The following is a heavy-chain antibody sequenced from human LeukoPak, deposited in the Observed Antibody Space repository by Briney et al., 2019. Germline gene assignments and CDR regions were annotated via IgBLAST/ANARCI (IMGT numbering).Heavy chain of an antibody. J-gene: IGHJ6*02. CDR1: GGSMSPYH. D-gene: IGHD1-1*01. Sequence: PSETLSLTCTVSGGSMSPYHWGWIRQPPGKGLEWTGYIYYSGSTNYNPSLNSRVTISVDASKNQFSLKLTSVTAADTAVYYCARPLGQGNEYGMDVWGQGTTVTVSS. CDR2: IYYSGST. V-gene: IGHV4-59*12. CDR3: ARPLGQGNEYGMDV.